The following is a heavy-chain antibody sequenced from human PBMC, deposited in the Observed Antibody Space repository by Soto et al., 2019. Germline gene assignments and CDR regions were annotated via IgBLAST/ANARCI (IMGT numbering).Heavy chain of an antibody. CDR2: IYYSGST. CDR1: GGSISSGGYY. D-gene: IGHD3-10*01. CDR3: ARKVRGVMMVDY. V-gene: IGHV4-31*03. Sequence: SETLSLTCTVSGGSISSGGYYWSWIRQHPGKGLEWIGYIYYSGSTYYNPSLKSRVTISVDTSKNQFSLKLSSVTAADTAVYYCARKVRGVMMVDYWGQGTLVTVSS. J-gene: IGHJ4*02.